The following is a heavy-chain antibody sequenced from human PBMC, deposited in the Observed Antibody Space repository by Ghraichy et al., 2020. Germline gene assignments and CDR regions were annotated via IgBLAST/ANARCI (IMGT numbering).Heavy chain of an antibody. CDR1: GFTFSNYV. V-gene: IGHV3-23*01. Sequence: GGSLRLSCAASGFTFSNYVLSWVRQAPGKGLEWVSGISGSGGSTYYPDSVKGRFTISRDNSKNTLYLQMNSLRAEDTAIYYCSKGIAAGTSTISYYYKGMDVWGQGTTVTVSS. CDR2: ISGSGGST. J-gene: IGHJ6*02. CDR3: SKGIAAGTSTISYYYKGMDV. D-gene: IGHD6-13*01.